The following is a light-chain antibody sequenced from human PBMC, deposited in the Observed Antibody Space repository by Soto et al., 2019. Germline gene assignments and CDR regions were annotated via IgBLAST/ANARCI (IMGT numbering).Light chain of an antibody. Sequence: QSVLTQPPSASGSPGQSVTISCTGTSSDVGGYNYVSWYQQYPGKVPKLMVSEVNKRPSGVPDRFSGSKSCNTASLTVSGLQAEDEADYYCTSYAGGNNVFGTGTKLTVL. J-gene: IGLJ1*01. CDR1: SSDVGGYNY. CDR2: EVN. CDR3: TSYAGGNNV. V-gene: IGLV2-8*01.